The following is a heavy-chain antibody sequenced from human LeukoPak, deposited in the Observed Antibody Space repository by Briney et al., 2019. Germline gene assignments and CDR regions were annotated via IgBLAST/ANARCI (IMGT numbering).Heavy chain of an antibody. V-gene: IGHV4-39*01. D-gene: IGHD3-10*01. CDR2: IYYSGST. Sequence: SETLSLTCTVSGGSISSSSYYWGWIRQPPGKGLEWTGSIYYSGSTYYNPSLKSRVTISVDTSKNQFSLKLSSVTAADTAVYYCARRLTYYYGSGSGIFDYWGQGTLVTVSS. CDR3: ARRLTYYYGSGSGIFDY. CDR1: GGSISSSSYY. J-gene: IGHJ4*02.